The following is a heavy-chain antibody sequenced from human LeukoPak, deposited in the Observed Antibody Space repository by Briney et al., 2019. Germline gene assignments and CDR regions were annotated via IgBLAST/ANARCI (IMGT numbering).Heavy chain of an antibody. J-gene: IGHJ4*02. D-gene: IGHD3-22*01. CDR3: IRSSADYYDSSGYYYDFDY. CDR1: GFTFSSYG. V-gene: IGHV3-33*01. Sequence: GGSLRLSCAASGFTFSSYGMHWVRQAPGKGLEWVAVIWYDGSNKYYADSVKGRFTISRDNSKNTLYLQMNSLRAEDAAVYYCIRSSADYYDSSGYYYDFDYWGQGTLVTVS. CDR2: IWYDGSNK.